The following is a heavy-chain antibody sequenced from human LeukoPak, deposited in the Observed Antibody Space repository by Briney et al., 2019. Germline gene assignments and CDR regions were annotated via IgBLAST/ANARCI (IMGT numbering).Heavy chain of an antibody. Sequence: GGSLRLSCAASGFTFSSYAMSWVRQAPGKGLEWVSAISGSGGSTYYADSVKGRFTISRDNSKNTLYLQMNSLRAEDTAVYYCAKRRGQWLARPYFDYWGQETLVTVSS. J-gene: IGHJ4*02. CDR2: ISGSGGST. D-gene: IGHD6-19*01. V-gene: IGHV3-23*01. CDR1: GFTFSSYA. CDR3: AKRRGQWLARPYFDY.